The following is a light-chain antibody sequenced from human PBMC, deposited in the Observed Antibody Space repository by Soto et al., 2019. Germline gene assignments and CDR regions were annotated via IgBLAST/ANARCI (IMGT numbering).Light chain of an antibody. CDR3: TSYAGGNNV. CDR2: EVN. V-gene: IGLV2-8*01. Sequence: QSALTQPPSASGSPGQSVTISCSGTSSDVGAYNYVSWYQQHPGKVPNLMVYEVNKRPSGVPDRFSGSKSGNTASLTVSGLQAEDEADYYCTSYAGGNNVFGTGTKLTVL. CDR1: SSDVGAYNY. J-gene: IGLJ1*01.